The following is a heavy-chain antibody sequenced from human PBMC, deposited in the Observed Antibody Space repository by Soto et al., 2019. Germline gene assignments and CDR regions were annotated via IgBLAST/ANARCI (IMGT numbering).Heavy chain of an antibody. CDR1: GFTFSSYA. V-gene: IGHV3-30-3*01. CDR3: AREPNCMGVSCYYDENLFDP. CDR2: ISYDGSNK. Sequence: QVQLVESGGGVVQPGRSLRLSCAASGFTFSSYAMHWVRQAPGKGLEWVAVISYDGSNKYYADSVQGRFTISRDNYENTMYRQMNSLRVEDTAVYYCAREPNCMGVSCYYDENLFDPWGRGTLVIVCS. J-gene: IGHJ5*02. D-gene: IGHD2-15*01.